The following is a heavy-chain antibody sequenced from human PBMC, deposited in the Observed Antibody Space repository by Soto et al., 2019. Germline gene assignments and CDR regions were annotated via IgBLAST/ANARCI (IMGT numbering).Heavy chain of an antibody. CDR3: ARVRYSNGWGERFDY. D-gene: IGHD6-19*01. Sequence: QVQLQESGPGLVKPSETLSLTCTVSGDSISSYYWSWIRQPPGKGLEWIGHIYYSGSTNYNSSLKSRVTLSIATSKNHFSLKLSSVTAADTAVYYCARVRYSNGWGERFDYWGQGTLVTVSS. V-gene: IGHV4-59*01. J-gene: IGHJ4*02. CDR1: GDSISSYY. CDR2: IYYSGST.